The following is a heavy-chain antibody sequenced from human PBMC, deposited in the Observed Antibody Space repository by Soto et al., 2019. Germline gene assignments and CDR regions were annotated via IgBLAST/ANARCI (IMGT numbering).Heavy chain of an antibody. V-gene: IGHV3-30-3*01. D-gene: IGHD3-9*01. CDR3: ARPILTGHFDY. Sequence: QVQLVEAGGGVVQPGRSLRLSCAASGFTFSSYAMHWVRQAPGKGLEWVAVISYDGSNKYYADSVKGRFTISRDNSKNTLYLQMNSLRAEDTAVYYCARPILTGHFDYWGQGTLVTVSS. CDR2: ISYDGSNK. CDR1: GFTFSSYA. J-gene: IGHJ4*02.